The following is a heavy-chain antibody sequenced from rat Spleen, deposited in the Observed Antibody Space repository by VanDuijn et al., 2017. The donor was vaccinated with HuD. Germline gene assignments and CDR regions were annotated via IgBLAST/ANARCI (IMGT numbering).Heavy chain of an antibody. CDR1: GFTFSNYG. D-gene: IGHD1-2*01. CDR2: ISNDDSNT. J-gene: IGHJ4*01. V-gene: IGHV5-29*01. CDR3: ARPDSSLYVMDA. Sequence: EVKLVESGGGLVQPGNSLTLSCVASGFTFSNYGMHWIRQAPKKGLEWVATISNDDSNTYYRDSVKGRFTISRDNAKSTLYLQMNSLRSEDTATYYCARPDSSLYVMDAWGQGASVTVSS.